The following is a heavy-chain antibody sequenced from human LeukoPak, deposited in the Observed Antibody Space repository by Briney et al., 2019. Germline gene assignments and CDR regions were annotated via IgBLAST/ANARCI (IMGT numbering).Heavy chain of an antibody. CDR3: ARDDKLGIFDY. CDR1: GFTFSTYG. V-gene: IGHV3-33*01. J-gene: IGHJ4*02. D-gene: IGHD7-27*01. Sequence: GGSLRLSCAAFGFTFSTYGFHWVRQDPGKGLEWVAVIWNDGSNKYYADSVRGRFTISKDNSKNTLYLQMNSLRAEDTAVYYCARDDKLGIFDYWGQGTLVTVSS. CDR2: IWNDGSNK.